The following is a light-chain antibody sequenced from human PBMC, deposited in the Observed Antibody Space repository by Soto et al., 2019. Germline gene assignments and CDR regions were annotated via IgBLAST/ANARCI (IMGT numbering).Light chain of an antibody. CDR1: QTLLYGSNNKNY. V-gene: IGKV4-1*01. CDR3: QQYYNTPYT. CDR2: WAS. J-gene: IGKJ2*01. Sequence: DIVMTQSPDSLAVSLGERATINCKSSQTLLYGSNNKNYLVWYHQKPGQPPKLLISWASTRECGVPDRFSGRGYGTDFTLTISSLQAEDVAVYYCQQYYNTPYTFGQGTKLEIK.